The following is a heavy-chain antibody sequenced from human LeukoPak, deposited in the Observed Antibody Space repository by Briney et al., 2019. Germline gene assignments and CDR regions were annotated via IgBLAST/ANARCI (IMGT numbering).Heavy chain of an antibody. CDR2: IYYSGGT. CDR3: ARQAGYCSGGSCYFYFDF. D-gene: IGHD2-15*01. V-gene: IGHV4-39*01. CDR1: GGSMRTSTHY. Sequence: SESLSLTCNVSGGSMRTSTHYWGWIRQPPGKGLEWVGTIYYSGGTYYNPSLKSRLSISVDTSKNQFSLRLDSVTAADTAIYYCARQAGYCSGGSCYFYFDFWGQGTLVTVSS. J-gene: IGHJ4*02.